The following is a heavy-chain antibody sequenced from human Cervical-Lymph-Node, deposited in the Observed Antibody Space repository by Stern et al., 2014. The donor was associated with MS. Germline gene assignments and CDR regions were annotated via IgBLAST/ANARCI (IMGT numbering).Heavy chain of an antibody. CDR1: GVSFSTSG. CDR3: ARGGVDVVDTSAFDY. Sequence: VQLVQSGAEVKKPGSSVKVSCKTSGVSFSTSGISWLRQAPGQGPEWMGGIIPIIATTDYAQRFQDRVTITADESTDTVYMELNSLRSEDTAVYYCARGGVDVVDTSAFDYWGQGTLVTVSS. CDR2: IIPIIATT. V-gene: IGHV1-69*01. J-gene: IGHJ4*02. D-gene: IGHD5-12*01.